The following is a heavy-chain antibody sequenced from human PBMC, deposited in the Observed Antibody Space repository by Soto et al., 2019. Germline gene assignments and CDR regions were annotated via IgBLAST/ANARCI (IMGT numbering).Heavy chain of an antibody. CDR1: GFDFKTYG. CDR3: VRATYFSDSSGYTRCFDY. J-gene: IGHJ4*02. CDR2: IGFDGTNI. D-gene: IGHD3-22*01. Sequence: QGQLVESGGGVVQPGRSLRLSCVASGFDFKTYGMHWVRQAPGKGLEWVAVIGFDGTNIHYSDSVRGRFSISRDNSENTVSLQMNSLRVEDTALYYCVRATYFSDSSGYTRCFDYWGQGTLVTVSS. V-gene: IGHV3-33*01.